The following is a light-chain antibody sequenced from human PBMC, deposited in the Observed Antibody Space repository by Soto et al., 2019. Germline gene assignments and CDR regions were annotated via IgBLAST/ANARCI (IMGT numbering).Light chain of an antibody. J-gene: IGKJ5*01. V-gene: IGKV3-20*01. Sequence: EIVLTQSPGTLSLSPGERATLSCRASQSVSSSYLAWYQQKPGQAPRLLIYGASSRATGIPDRFSASGSGTDFTLTISGLEPEDFAMYYCQQYGSSLITFGQSTRLEIK. CDR2: GAS. CDR3: QQYGSSLIT. CDR1: QSVSSSY.